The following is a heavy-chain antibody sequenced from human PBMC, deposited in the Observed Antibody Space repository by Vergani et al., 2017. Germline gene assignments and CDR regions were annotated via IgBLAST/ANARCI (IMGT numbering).Heavy chain of an antibody. CDR1: GFTFSSYA. J-gene: IGHJ4*02. V-gene: IGHV3-23*01. CDR3: AMTRSGGPPRDFDY. Sequence: EVQLLESGGGLVQPGGSLRLSCAASGFTFSSYAMSWVRQAPGKGLVWVSAISGSGGSTYHADSVKGRFTIARDNSKNTLYLQMNRLRAEDTAVYYCAMTRSGGPPRDFDYWGQGTLVTVSS. D-gene: IGHD3-3*01. CDR2: ISGSGGST.